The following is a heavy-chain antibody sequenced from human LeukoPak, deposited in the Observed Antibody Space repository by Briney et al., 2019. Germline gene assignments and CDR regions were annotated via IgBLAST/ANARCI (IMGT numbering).Heavy chain of an antibody. CDR1: GGSISSSNW. CDR3: ARVYSRENYFDY. Sequence: SGTLSLTCAVSGGSISSSNWWSWVRQPPGKGLQWIGEIYHSGSTNYNPSLKSRVTISVDESTNQFSLKLSSVTAADTAVYYCARVYSRENYFDYWGQGTLVAVSS. J-gene: IGHJ4*02. CDR2: IYHSGST. V-gene: IGHV4-4*02. D-gene: IGHD5-18*01.